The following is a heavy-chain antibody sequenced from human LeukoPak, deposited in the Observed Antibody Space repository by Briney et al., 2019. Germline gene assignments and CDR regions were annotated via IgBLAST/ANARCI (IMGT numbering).Heavy chain of an antibody. CDR3: ARDRARRYCSSTSCSDAFDI. CDR2: IYTSGST. Sequence: SETLSLTCTVSGGSISSGSYYWSWIRQPAGRGLEWIGRIYTSGSTNYNPSLKSRVTISVDTSKNQFSLKLCSVTAADTAVYYCARDRARRYCSSTSCSDAFDIWGQGTMVTVSS. J-gene: IGHJ3*02. CDR1: GGSISSGSYY. D-gene: IGHD2-2*01. V-gene: IGHV4-61*02.